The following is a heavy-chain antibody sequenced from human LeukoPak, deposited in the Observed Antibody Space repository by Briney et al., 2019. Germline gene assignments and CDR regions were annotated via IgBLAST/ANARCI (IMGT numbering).Heavy chain of an antibody. D-gene: IGHD4-17*01. J-gene: IGHJ6*02. Sequence: PSETLSLICSVSGGSIRTCYWSGIPQLPGKGLECIGYTYYTGTTNSTPSIRSGVTISADTSTNQFSLRLSSVTAADTAVYYCAREDPQTTVPEGMDVWGHGTTVIVSS. CDR2: TYYTGTT. V-gene: IGHV4-59*01. CDR1: GGSIRTCY. CDR3: AREDPQTTVPEGMDV.